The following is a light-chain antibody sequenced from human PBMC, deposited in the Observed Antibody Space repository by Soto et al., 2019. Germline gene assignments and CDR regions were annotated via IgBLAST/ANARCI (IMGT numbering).Light chain of an antibody. CDR2: AAS. CDR1: QSVNTH. J-gene: IGKJ4*01. CDR3: QQSDRTPPT. V-gene: IGKV1-39*01. Sequence: DIQMTQSPSSLSASVGDRVTITCRASQSVNTHVSWYHQKPGKAPKLLIYAASTLQSGVPSRFSGSGSGTGFTLTISSLQPEDFATYYCQQSDRTPPTFGGGTKVDIK.